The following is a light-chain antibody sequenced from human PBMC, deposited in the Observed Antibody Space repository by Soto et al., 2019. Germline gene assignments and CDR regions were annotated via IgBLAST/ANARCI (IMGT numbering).Light chain of an antibody. CDR3: QQYGRSPT. Sequence: EIVLTQSPGTLSLSPGERATLSCRASQNVNSNHIAWYQQKPGQAPRLLIYGPSSRATGIPERFSGSGSGTDFTLTISRLEPEDFAVYYCQQYGRSPTFGQGTKVDIK. CDR2: GPS. CDR1: QNVNSNH. J-gene: IGKJ1*01. V-gene: IGKV3-20*01.